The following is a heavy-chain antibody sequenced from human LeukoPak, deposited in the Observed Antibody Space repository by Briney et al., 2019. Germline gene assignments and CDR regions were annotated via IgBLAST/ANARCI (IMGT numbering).Heavy chain of an antibody. Sequence: ASVKVSCKASGYTFTGYYMHWVRQAPGQGLEWMGWINPNSGGTNYAQKFQGWVTMTRDTSISTAYMELSRLRSGDTAVYYCASSRCGSTWFDPWGQGTLVTVSS. J-gene: IGHJ5*02. CDR3: ASSRCGSTWFDP. V-gene: IGHV1-2*04. D-gene: IGHD2-21*01. CDR1: GYTFTGYY. CDR2: INPNSGGT.